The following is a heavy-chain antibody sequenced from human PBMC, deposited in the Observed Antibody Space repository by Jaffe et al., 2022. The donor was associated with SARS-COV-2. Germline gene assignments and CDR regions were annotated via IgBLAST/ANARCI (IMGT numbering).Heavy chain of an antibody. CDR3: AAYRGIGSEYYSYKWFDP. CDR2: IHYSGTT. D-gene: IGHD3-3*01. Sequence: QVQVQESGPGLVKPWETLSLTCIVSGGSISHSNYYWAWIRQPPGKGLEWIGYIHYSGTTHYNVSLKSRVTISVDSSKSQFSLKLTSVTAADTAVYFCAAYRGIGSEYYSYKWFDPWGQGTQVTVSS. J-gene: IGHJ5*02. CDR1: GGSISHSNYY. V-gene: IGHV4-39*01.